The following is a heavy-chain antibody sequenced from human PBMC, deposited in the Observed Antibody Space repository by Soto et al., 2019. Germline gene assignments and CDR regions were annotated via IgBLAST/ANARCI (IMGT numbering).Heavy chain of an antibody. J-gene: IGHJ4*02. Sequence: GGSRTLSCAASGCTFRNAWMIWGRQAPGQGLEWVGRVKSKTDGETTDYATPVKGRITIARDDSKNTLFLQMNSLKSEDTAVYYCAREGNENSCCYLCYSEHWGQGTQVTVSS. CDR2: VKSKTDGETT. D-gene: IGHD2-21*01. V-gene: IGHV3-15*01. CDR1: GCTFRNAW. CDR3: AREGNENSCCYLCYSEH.